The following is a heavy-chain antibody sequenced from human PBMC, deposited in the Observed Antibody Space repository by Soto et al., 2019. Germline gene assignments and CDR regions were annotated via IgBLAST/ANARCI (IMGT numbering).Heavy chain of an antibody. Sequence: SVKVSCKASGGTFSSSASYWWRQAPGQGLEWLGGISPSCGTANCAQKYKARVTITADVSTSTAYMQLSSLRSEDTAVYYCARGGYSRSPLDSLSGGNWFDPWGQGTLVTVSS. V-gene: IGHV1-69*13. CDR1: GGTFSSSA. CDR3: ARGGYSRSPLDSLSGGNWFDP. CDR2: ISPSCGTA. D-gene: IGHD6-13*01. J-gene: IGHJ5*02.